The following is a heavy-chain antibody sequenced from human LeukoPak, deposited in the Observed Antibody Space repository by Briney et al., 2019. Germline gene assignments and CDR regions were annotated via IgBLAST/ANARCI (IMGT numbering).Heavy chain of an antibody. Sequence: SETLSLTCTVSGGAISSGAYYWGWIRQPAGKGLEWLGRIYTNGNTNYNPSLESRVTISRDTSKNQFSLNLSSVTAADTAVYYCAKDWSIFGARDWFDPWGQGTLVTVSS. J-gene: IGHJ5*02. CDR2: IYTNGNT. D-gene: IGHD3-3*01. V-gene: IGHV4-61*02. CDR1: GGAISSGAYY. CDR3: AKDWSIFGARDWFDP.